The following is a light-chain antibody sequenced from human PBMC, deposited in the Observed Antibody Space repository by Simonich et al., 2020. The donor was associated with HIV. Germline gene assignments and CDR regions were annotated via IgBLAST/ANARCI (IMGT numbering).Light chain of an antibody. CDR2: WAS. V-gene: IGKV4-1*01. J-gene: IGKJ1*01. CDR1: QSVLYSSNNKNY. CDR3: QQYYSTPRT. Sequence: DIVLTQSPDSLAVSLGERATNNCKSSQSVLYSSNNKNYLAWSQQTPGQPPKLLIYWASTRESGVPDRFSGSGSGSDFTLTISSLQAEDVAVYYCQQYYSTPRTFGQGTKVEIK.